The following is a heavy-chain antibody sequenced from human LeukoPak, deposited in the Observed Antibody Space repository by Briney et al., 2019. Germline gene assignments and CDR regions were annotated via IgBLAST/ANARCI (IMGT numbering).Heavy chain of an antibody. J-gene: IGHJ4*02. V-gene: IGHV1-69*01. CDR2: IIPIFGTA. CDR1: GGTFSSYA. D-gene: IGHD3-10*01. CDR3: ATTMVRGVTFDY. Sequence: SVKVSCKASGGTFSSYAISWVRQAPGQGLEWMGGIIPIFGTANYAQKFQGRVTITADESTSTAYMELSSLRSEDTAVYYCATTMVRGVTFDYWGQGTLVTVSS.